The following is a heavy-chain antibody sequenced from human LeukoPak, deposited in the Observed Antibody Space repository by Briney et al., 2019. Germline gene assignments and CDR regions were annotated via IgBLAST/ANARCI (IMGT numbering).Heavy chain of an antibody. CDR3: ARAGKRGYSYCYVLWD. CDR1: GGSISSYY. Sequence: PSETLSLTCTVSGGSISSYYWSWIRQPAGKGLEWIGRIYTSGSTNYNPSLKSRVTMSVDTSKNQFSLKLSSVTAADTAVYYCARAGKRGYSYCYVLWDWGQGTLVTVSS. D-gene: IGHD5-18*01. J-gene: IGHJ4*02. V-gene: IGHV4-4*07. CDR2: IYTSGST.